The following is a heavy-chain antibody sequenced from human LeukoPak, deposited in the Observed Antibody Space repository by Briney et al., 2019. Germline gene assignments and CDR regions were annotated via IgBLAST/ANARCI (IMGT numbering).Heavy chain of an antibody. CDR2: IYYSGST. CDR1: GGSISSYY. D-gene: IGHD3-3*01. Sequence: SETLSLTCTVSGGSISSYYWSWIRQPPGKGLEWIGYIYYSGSTNYNPSLKSRVTISVDTSKNQFSLKLSSVTAADTAVYYCARQGHYDFWSGYSPYYYYYMDVWGKGTTVTVSS. J-gene: IGHJ6*03. CDR3: ARQGHYDFWSGYSPYYYYYMDV. V-gene: IGHV4-59*01.